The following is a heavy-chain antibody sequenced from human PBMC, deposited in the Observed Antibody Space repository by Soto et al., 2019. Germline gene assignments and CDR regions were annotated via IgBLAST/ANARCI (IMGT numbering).Heavy chain of an antibody. CDR1: GGSFSGFY. J-gene: IGHJ4*01. V-gene: IGHV4-59*01. CDR2: INHGGTT. D-gene: IGHD4-4*01. CDR3: ARVPKKDHVAVTYGYFDP. Sequence: PSETLSLTCTVSGGSFSGFYWGWIRRPPGKGLEWVGYINHGGTTNYNPSLKSRVTMSLDTSKNEFSLKLTSVTAADTALYYCARVPKKDHVAVTYGYFDPWGHGTLVTVSS.